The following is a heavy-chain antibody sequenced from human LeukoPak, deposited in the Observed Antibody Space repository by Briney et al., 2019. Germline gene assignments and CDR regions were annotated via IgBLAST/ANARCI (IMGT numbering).Heavy chain of an antibody. J-gene: IGHJ5*02. CDR2: IYYSGST. CDR3: ARGTGNYYYSREEWFDP. D-gene: IGHD3-22*01. V-gene: IGHV4-31*03. CDR1: GGSISSGGYY. Sequence: SETLSLTCTVSGGSISSGGYYWSWIRQHPGKGLEWIGYIYYSGSTYYNPSLKSRVTISVDTSKNQFSLKLSSVTAADTGVYYCARGTGNYYYSREEWFDPWGQGTLSPPPQ.